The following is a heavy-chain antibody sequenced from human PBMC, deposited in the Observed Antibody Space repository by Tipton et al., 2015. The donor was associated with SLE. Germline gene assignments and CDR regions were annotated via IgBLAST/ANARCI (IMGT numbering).Heavy chain of an antibody. CDR1: GGSITSYY. V-gene: IGHV4-4*07. D-gene: IGHD3-3*01. CDR3: AREPWAYEYWSGSTLGYMDV. CDR2: LYKSGSS. Sequence: TLSLTCTVSGGSITSYYWSWIRQPPGKGLEWIGRLYKSGSSNYNAALKSRVTMSVDTSKNQFSLNLSSVTAADTAVYYCAREPWAYEYWSGSTLGYMDVWGKGTTVTVSS. J-gene: IGHJ6*03.